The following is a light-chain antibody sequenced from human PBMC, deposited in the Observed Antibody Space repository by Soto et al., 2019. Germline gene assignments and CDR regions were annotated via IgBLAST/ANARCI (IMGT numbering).Light chain of an antibody. CDR3: QQYDDLPST. Sequence: DIQMTQSPSSLSASVGDRVTITCQASQDITKYLNWYQQKSGKPPKLLIYDATILETGVPPRFSGAGSGTEFALTISSLQPEDFATYYCQQYDDLPSTFVGGTKVEV. CDR1: QDITKY. CDR2: DAT. V-gene: IGKV1-33*01. J-gene: IGKJ4*01.